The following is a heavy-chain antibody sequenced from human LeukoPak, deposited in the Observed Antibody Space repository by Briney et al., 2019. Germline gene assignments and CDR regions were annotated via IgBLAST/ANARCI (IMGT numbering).Heavy chain of an antibody. D-gene: IGHD3-10*01. J-gene: IGHJ4*02. CDR1: GGSISSGDYY. V-gene: IGHV4-30-4*01. Sequence: SETLSLTCTVSGGSISSGDYYWRWIRQPPGKGLEWIGYIYYSGSTYYNPSLKSRVTISVDTSKNEFYLKMSSVTAADTAVYYCARVGRTVKYYYGLGSYYNYYFDYWGQGTLVTVS. CDR2: IYYSGST. CDR3: ARVGRTVKYYYGLGSYYNYYFDY.